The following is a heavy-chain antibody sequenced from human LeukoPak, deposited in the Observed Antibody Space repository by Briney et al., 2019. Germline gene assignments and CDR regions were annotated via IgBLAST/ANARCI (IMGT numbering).Heavy chain of an antibody. J-gene: IGHJ5*02. D-gene: IGHD6-6*01. CDR1: GYTFTGCY. CDR2: INPNSGGT. Sequence: AASVKVSCKPSGYTFTGCYMHWVRQAPGQGVEWMGRINPNSGGTNYAQKFQGRVTMTRDTSISTAYMELSRLRSDDTAVYYCARGPRSIAARRGNWFDPWGQGTLVTVSS. CDR3: ARGPRSIAARRGNWFDP. V-gene: IGHV1-2*06.